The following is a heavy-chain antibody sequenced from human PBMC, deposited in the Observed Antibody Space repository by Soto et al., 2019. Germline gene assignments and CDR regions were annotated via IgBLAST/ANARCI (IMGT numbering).Heavy chain of an antibody. Sequence: PGGSLRLSCAASGFTFSSYWMHWVRQAPGKGLVWVSRINNDWSSTSYADSVKGRFTISRDNAKSTLYLEMSSLRAEDTVVYYCARDPLIGDTDYGLDVWGQGTTVTVSS. CDR1: GFTFSSYW. CDR2: INNDWSST. V-gene: IGHV3-74*01. J-gene: IGHJ6*02. D-gene: IGHD2-21*01. CDR3: ARDPLIGDTDYGLDV.